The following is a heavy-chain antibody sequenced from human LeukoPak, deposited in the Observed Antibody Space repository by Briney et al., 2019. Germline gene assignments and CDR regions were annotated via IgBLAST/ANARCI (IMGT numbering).Heavy chain of an antibody. Sequence: KPSETLSLTCTVSGXSISSYYWSWIRQPPGRGQEWIGYIYYSGSTNYNPSLKSRVTISVDTSKNQFSLKLSSVTAADTAVYYCARGLGYCSNGVCYTFAYWGQGTLVTVSS. CDR1: GXSISSYY. CDR2: IYYSGST. CDR3: ARGLGYCSNGVCYTFAY. V-gene: IGHV4-59*08. D-gene: IGHD2-8*01. J-gene: IGHJ4*02.